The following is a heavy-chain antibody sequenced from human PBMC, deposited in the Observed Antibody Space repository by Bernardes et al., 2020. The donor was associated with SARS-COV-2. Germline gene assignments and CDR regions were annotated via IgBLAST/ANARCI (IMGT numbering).Heavy chain of an antibody. CDR2: LSASGNS. CDR1: GASTSNTNYS. J-gene: IGHJ6*02. Sequence: SESLSLTCAVTGASTSNTNYSWGWNRQPPGQGLEWLGCLSASGNSSYNPSLQSRARGSVDASKNPFSLRLSFVTAADTAVYYCAGASCGIDCYIGELRSWNYGMDVWSHGATVTVSS. CDR3: AGASCGIDCYIGELRSWNYGMDV. V-gene: IGHV4-39*01. D-gene: IGHD2-21*02.